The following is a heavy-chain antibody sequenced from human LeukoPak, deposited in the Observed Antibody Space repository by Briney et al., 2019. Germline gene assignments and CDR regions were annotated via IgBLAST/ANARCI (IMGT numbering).Heavy chain of an antibody. CDR1: GYSFTSYW. CDR2: IDPSDSYT. CDR3: ARHPDIVATYDY. J-gene: IGHJ4*02. D-gene: IGHD5-12*01. Sequence: GESLKISCKGSGYSFTSYWISWVRQMPGKGLEWMGRIDPSDSYTNYSPSFQGHVTISADKSISTAYLQWSSLKASDTAMCYCARHPDIVATYDYWGQGTLVTVSS. V-gene: IGHV5-10-1*01.